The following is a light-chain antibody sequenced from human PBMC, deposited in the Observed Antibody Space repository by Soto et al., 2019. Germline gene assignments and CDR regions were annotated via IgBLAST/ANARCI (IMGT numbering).Light chain of an antibody. CDR3: HQYVSSPYT. V-gene: IGKV3-20*01. Sequence: VVLTQSPATLSLSPGERATLSCRANQPVSANYLAWYQQKPGQAPRLLIYVASSRATGIPDRFSGSGSGTDFTLTISRLEPEDFAVFYCHQYVSSPYTFGPGTKVDIK. J-gene: IGKJ3*01. CDR2: VAS. CDR1: QPVSANY.